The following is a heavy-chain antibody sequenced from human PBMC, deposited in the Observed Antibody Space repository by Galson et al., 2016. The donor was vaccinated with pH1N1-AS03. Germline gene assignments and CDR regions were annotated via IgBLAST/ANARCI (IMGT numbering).Heavy chain of an antibody. CDR1: GYSFPTYS. D-gene: IGHD4-17*01. V-gene: IGHV1-18*04. J-gene: IGHJ4*02. CDR3: ARAHYNADYVPDF. Sequence: SVKVSCKASGYSFPTYSFNWVRQAPGQGLEWLGWISAYSGDTHYARKFQGRVTLTTDTSTSTAYMELRILTSDDTAVYNCARAHYNADYVPDFWGQGTLVTVSS. CDR2: ISAYSGDT.